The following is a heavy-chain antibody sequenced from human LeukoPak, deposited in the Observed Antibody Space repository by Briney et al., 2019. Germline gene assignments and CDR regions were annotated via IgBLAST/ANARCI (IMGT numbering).Heavy chain of an antibody. Sequence: PGGSLRLSCAASGFTFSSYAMRWVRQAPGKGLEWVSGISGSGDSTYYADSVKGRFTISRDNAKNSLYLQMNSLRAEDTAVYYCARDPYSGSYGNYYYYFMDVWGKGTTVTISS. CDR1: GFTFSSYA. D-gene: IGHD1-26*01. V-gene: IGHV3-23*01. J-gene: IGHJ6*03. CDR2: ISGSGDST. CDR3: ARDPYSGSYGNYYYYFMDV.